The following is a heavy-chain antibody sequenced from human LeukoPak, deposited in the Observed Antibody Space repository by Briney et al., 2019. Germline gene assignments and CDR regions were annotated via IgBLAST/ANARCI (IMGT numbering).Heavy chain of an antibody. CDR3: AKDPLRGVRDWLDP. Sequence: PGTSLRLSCAASGFTFTSYGMHWVRQAPGKGLEWVALISSDGGNENYADSVRGRFTISRDNSKNTLYLQMNSLRAEDTAVYYCAKDPLRGVRDWLDPWGQGTLVTVSS. CDR2: ISSDGGNE. CDR1: GFTFTSYG. V-gene: IGHV3-30*18. D-gene: IGHD3-10*01. J-gene: IGHJ5*02.